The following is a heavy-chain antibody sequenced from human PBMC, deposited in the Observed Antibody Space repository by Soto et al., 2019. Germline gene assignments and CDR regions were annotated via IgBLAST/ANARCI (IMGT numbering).Heavy chain of an antibody. CDR1: GLSLSNGRLG. CDR2: IFSNDDK. D-gene: IGHD2-2*01. J-gene: IGHJ5*02. Sequence: QVTLKESGPVLVKPTETLTLTCTVSGLSLSNGRLGVSWIRQPPGQALEWLAHIFSNDDKSYSTSLRTRVTISKDTSRSQVVLTMTNMDPLDSATYYCALIKDCSRTDCYLASFDPWGQGTLVTVSS. V-gene: IGHV2-26*01. CDR3: ALIKDCSRTDCYLASFDP.